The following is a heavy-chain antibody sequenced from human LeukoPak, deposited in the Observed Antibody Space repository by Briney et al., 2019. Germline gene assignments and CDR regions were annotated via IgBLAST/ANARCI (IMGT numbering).Heavy chain of an antibody. V-gene: IGHV4-59*08. CDR1: GGSISSYY. J-gene: IGHJ4*02. D-gene: IGHD3-10*01. CDR3: ARHRPARGVRVYYFDY. Sequence: SETLSLTCTVSGGSISSYYWSWIRQPPGKGLEWIGDIYYSGSTNYNPSLKSRVTISVDTSKNQFSLKLSSVTAADTAVYYCARHRPARGVRVYYFDYWGQGTLVTVSS. CDR2: IYYSGST.